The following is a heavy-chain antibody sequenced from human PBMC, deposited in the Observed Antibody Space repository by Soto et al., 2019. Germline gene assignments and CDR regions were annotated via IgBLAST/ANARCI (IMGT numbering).Heavy chain of an antibody. D-gene: IGHD2-15*01. Sequence: QVQLVESGGGVVQPGRSLRLSCAASGFTFSSYGMHWVRQAPGKGLEWVAVIWYDGSNKYYADSVKGRFTISRDNSKNTLHLQMNSLRAEDTAVYYCARGGYCSGGSCYSRGNDYWGQGTLVTVSS. CDR2: IWYDGSNK. J-gene: IGHJ4*02. CDR3: ARGGYCSGGSCYSRGNDY. V-gene: IGHV3-33*01. CDR1: GFTFSSYG.